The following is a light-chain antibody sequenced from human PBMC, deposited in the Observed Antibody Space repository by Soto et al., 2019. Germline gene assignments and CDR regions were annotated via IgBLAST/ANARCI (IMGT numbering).Light chain of an antibody. CDR1: QGIGSY. Sequence: DIQLTQSPSFLSASIGDRVTITCRASQGIGSYLAWYQQKPGRAPKLLIFAVSTLQSGVPSRFSGSGSGTEFTLTISRLQHEDFATYYCQQLNSYPHTFGQGTKLEIK. CDR2: AVS. V-gene: IGKV1-9*01. CDR3: QQLNSYPHT. J-gene: IGKJ2*01.